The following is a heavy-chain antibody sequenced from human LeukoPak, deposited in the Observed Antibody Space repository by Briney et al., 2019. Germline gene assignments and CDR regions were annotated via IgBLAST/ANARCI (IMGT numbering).Heavy chain of an antibody. CDR1: GGSFSDYY. Sequence: SETLSLTCAVYGGSFSDYYWSWIRQPPGKGLEWIGEINHSGSTNYNPSLTSRVTISLGTSKNRFSLKLSSVTAADTAVYYCAREVWLLNYGMDVWGQGTTVTVSS. J-gene: IGHJ6*02. CDR2: INHSGST. CDR3: AREVWLLNYGMDV. D-gene: IGHD3-9*01. V-gene: IGHV4-34*01.